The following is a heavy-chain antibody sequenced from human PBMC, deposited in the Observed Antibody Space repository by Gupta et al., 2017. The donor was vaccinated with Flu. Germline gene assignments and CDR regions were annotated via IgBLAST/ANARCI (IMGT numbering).Heavy chain of an antibody. V-gene: IGHV4-59*08. D-gene: IGHD5-18*01. Sequence: QVQLQESGPGLVKPSETLSLTCTVSGGSISSYYWSWIRQPPGKGLEWIGYIYYSGSTNYNPSLKSRVTISVDTSKNQCSLKLSSVTAADTAVYYCAKGYSPNSLPEYGMDVWGQGTTVTVSS. CDR2: IYYSGST. CDR3: AKGYSPNSLPEYGMDV. J-gene: IGHJ6*02. CDR1: GGSISSYY.